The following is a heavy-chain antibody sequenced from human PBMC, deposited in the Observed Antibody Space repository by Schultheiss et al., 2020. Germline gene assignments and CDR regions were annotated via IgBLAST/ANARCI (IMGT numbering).Heavy chain of an antibody. V-gene: IGHV4-61*01. CDR1: GGSVSSGSYY. Sequence: SETLSLTCTVSGGSVSSGSYYWSWIRQPPGKGLEWIGYIYYSGSTNYNPSLKSRVTISVDTSKNQFSLKLSSVTAADTAVYYCARGRYSYGYIGIYYYYYMDVWGKGTTVTVSS. CDR2: IYYSGST. J-gene: IGHJ6*03. CDR3: ARGRYSYGYIGIYYYYYMDV. D-gene: IGHD5-18*01.